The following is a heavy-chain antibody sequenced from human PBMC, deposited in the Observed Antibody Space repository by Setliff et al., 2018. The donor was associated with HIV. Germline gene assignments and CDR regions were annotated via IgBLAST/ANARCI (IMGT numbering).Heavy chain of an antibody. CDR3: SKGHPDGDPYYFDY. CDR1: GFTFDDYA. CDR2: INWYGGSI. Sequence: GGSLRLSCAASGFTFDDYAVHWVRQAPGKGLEWVSLINWYGGSIFYADSVRGRFTISRDNSKNSLYLQMNSLITEDTALYYCSKGHPDGDPYYFDYWGQGTLVTVSS. J-gene: IGHJ4*02. V-gene: IGHV3-43*01. D-gene: IGHD2-21*02.